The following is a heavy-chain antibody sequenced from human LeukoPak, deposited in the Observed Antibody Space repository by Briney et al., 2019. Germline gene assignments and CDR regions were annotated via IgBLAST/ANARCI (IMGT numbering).Heavy chain of an antibody. CDR1: GGSISSSSYY. D-gene: IGHD5-18*01. V-gene: IGHV4-39*01. CDR2: IYYSGST. J-gene: IGHJ4*02. Sequence: SETLSLTCTVSGGSISSSSYYWGWIRQPPGKGLEWIGSIYYSGSTYYNPSLKSRVTISVDTSKNQFSLKLSSVTAADTAVYYCARREYSYDGYYFDYWGQGTLVTVSS. CDR3: ARREYSYDGYYFDY.